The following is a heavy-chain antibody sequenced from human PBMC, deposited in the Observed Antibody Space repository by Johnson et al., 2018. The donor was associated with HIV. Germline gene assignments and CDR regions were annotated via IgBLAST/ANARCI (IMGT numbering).Heavy chain of an antibody. J-gene: IGHJ3*02. CDR1: GFTFSDYA. CDR3: ARVGQQGSAFDI. D-gene: IGHD6-13*01. Sequence: QMLLVESGGGVVQPGRSLRLSCAASGFTFSDYAMHWVRQAPGKGLEWVAVISYDGSNQYSAASVKGRFTISRDNSKNTLYLQMNSVRPEDAAVYYCARVGQQGSAFDIWGRGTMVTVSS. V-gene: IGHV3-30*04. CDR2: ISYDGSNQ.